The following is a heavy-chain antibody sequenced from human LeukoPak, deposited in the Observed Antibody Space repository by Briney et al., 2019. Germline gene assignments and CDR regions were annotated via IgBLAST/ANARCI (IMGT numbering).Heavy chain of an antibody. V-gene: IGHV3-13*01. J-gene: IGHJ6*02. CDR2: IGIAGDT. Sequence: GGSLRLSCAASGFIFSSYDMHWVRQTTGKGLEWVSSIGIAGDTYYPGSVKGRFTISRENAKNSLYLQMNSLRAGDTAVYYCARAPPYSSASWGYYGMDVWGQGTTVTVSS. D-gene: IGHD6-6*01. CDR1: GFIFSSYD. CDR3: ARAPPYSSASWGYYGMDV.